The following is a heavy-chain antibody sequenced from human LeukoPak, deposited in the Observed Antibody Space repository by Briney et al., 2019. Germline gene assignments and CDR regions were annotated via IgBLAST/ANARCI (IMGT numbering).Heavy chain of an antibody. V-gene: IGHV3-74*01. D-gene: IGHD3-3*01. J-gene: IGHJ4*02. CDR1: GFTFSNFW. Sequence: GGSLRLSCAASGFTFSNFWMHWVRQAPGKGLVWVSRIDSDGSSTSYADSVKGRFTISRNNAENTLYLQMNSLRAEDTAVYFCASGQYWSGYYYDYWGQGTLVTVSS. CDR3: ASGQYWSGYYYDY. CDR2: IDSDGSST.